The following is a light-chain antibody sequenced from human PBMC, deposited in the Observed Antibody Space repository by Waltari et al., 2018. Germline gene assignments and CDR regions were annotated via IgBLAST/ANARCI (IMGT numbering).Light chain of an antibody. Sequence: SALTQPASVSASPGQSITISCTGTSSDVGGYNFVSWYQQHPGKAPQVIIFEISKRPSGVSNRFSGSKSGNTASLTISGLQAEDEANYYCCAYVGYSTWVFGGGTKLTVL. CDR2: EIS. J-gene: IGLJ3*02. V-gene: IGLV2-23*02. CDR1: SSDVGGYNF. CDR3: CAYVGYSTWV.